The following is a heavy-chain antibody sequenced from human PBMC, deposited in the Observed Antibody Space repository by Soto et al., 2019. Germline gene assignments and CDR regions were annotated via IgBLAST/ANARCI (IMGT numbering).Heavy chain of an antibody. D-gene: IGHD7-27*01. CDR1: GGTFSTSA. V-gene: IGHV1-69*15. Sequence: QVQLVQSGAEVRKPGSSVKVSCKASGGTFSTSAMNWVRQAPGQGLEWMGSIIPVFGTATYAQSFQGRLTITADGSTTPGYMELSSLRSEDTAVYYCATQLNGDLDFWGQGTLLIVSS. CDR3: ATQLNGDLDF. CDR2: IIPVFGTA. J-gene: IGHJ4*02.